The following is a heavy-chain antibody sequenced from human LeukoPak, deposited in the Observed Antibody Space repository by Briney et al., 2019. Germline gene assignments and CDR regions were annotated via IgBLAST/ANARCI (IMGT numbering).Heavy chain of an antibody. CDR2: INHSGST. CDR3: ARAYSSGWYSLDY. CDR1: GVSFSGYY. D-gene: IGHD6-19*01. J-gene: IGHJ4*02. V-gene: IGHV4-34*01. Sequence: MASETLSLTCAVYGVSFSGYYWSWIRQPPGKGLEWIGEINHSGSTNYNPSLKSRVTISVDTSKNQFSLKLSSVTAADTAVYYCARAYSSGWYSLDYWGQGTLVTVSS.